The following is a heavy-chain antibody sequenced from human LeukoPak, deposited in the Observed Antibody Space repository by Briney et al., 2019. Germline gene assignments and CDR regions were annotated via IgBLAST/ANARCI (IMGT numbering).Heavy chain of an antibody. CDR3: ATESISSWLTRPYYFDY. V-gene: IGHV4-38-2*02. Sequence: SETLSLTCTVSGYSISSGYYWGWIRQPPGKGLEWIGSMYHSGSTYYNPSLKSRVTISVDTSKNQFSLKLSSVTAADTAVYYCATESISSWLTRPYYFDYWGQGTLVTVSS. CDR1: GYSISSGYY. J-gene: IGHJ4*02. CDR2: MYHSGST. D-gene: IGHD6-13*01.